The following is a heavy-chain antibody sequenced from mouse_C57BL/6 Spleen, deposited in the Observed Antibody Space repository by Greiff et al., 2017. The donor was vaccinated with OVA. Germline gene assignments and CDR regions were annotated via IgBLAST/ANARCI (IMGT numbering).Heavy chain of an antibody. CDR2: FTMYSGAT. D-gene: IGHD3-2*02. J-gene: IGHJ4*01. V-gene: IGHV1-49*01. Sequence: LQQSGAELVRPGSSVKLSCKDSSFAFMASAMHWVKQRPGHGLEWIGTFTMYSGATEYSENFKGKATVTANTSSGTAYMERSSLTSEDSAVYARARSAQATSYYAMDYWGQGTSVTVSS. CDR1: SFAFMASA. CDR3: ARSAQATSYYAMDY.